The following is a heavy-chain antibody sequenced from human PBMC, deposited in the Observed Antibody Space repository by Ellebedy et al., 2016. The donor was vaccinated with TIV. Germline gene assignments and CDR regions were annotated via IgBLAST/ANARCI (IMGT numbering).Heavy chain of an antibody. V-gene: IGHV4-59*01. CDR2: VHYRGSS. D-gene: IGHD3-22*01. CDR3: AGDRMYYYDSSGSYSYYAMDV. J-gene: IGHJ6*02. Sequence: SETLSLTXSVSGDSITNYYWTWIRQPPGKGLEWIGFVHYRGSSNYNPSLKSRATIPLDTSKKQFSLTVSSVTAEDTAVYYCAGDRMYYYDSSGSYSYYAMDVWGQGTTVTVSS. CDR1: GDSITNYY.